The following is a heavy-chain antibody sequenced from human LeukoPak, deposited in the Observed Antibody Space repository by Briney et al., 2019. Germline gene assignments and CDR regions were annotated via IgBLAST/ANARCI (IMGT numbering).Heavy chain of an antibody. D-gene: IGHD6-13*01. J-gene: IGHJ4*02. CDR3: ASVSGWYWCYFDY. V-gene: IGHV4-59*01. CDR1: GGSISSYY. Sequence: SETLSLTCTVSGGSISSYYWSWIRQPPGKGLEWIGYIYYSGSTNYNPSLKSRVTISVDTSKNQFPLKLSSVTAADTAVYYCASVSGWYWCYFDYWGQGTLVTVSS. CDR2: IYYSGST.